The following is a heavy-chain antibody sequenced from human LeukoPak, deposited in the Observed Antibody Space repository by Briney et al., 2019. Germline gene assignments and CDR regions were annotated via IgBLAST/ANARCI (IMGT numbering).Heavy chain of an antibody. CDR1: GGSISSYY. V-gene: IGHV4-39*07. J-gene: IGHJ4*02. CDR2: IYFSGST. Sequence: SETLSLTCTVSGGSISSYYWGWIRQPPGKGLEWIGSIYFSGSTYYNPSLKSRVTMSVDTSKNQFSLKLSSVTAADTAVYYCAIAIYDSSGYHIDYWGQGTLVTVSS. D-gene: IGHD3-22*01. CDR3: AIAIYDSSGYHIDY.